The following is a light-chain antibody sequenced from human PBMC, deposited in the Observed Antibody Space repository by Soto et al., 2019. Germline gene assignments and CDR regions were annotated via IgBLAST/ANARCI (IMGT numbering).Light chain of an antibody. Sequence: EIVMTQSPGTLSLSPGERATLSCRASQSVSSSYLAWYQQKPGQAPRLLIYGASSRATGIPDRFSGSGSGTDFTLTINRLEPEDFALYYCQQYGSSPPTFCQGTKVDIK. CDR2: GAS. CDR3: QQYGSSPPT. J-gene: IGKJ1*01. V-gene: IGKV3-20*01. CDR1: QSVSSSY.